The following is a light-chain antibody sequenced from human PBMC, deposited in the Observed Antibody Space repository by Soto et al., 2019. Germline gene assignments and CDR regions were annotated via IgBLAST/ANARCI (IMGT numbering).Light chain of an antibody. CDR1: SSNIGNNA. CDR2: YDD. J-gene: IGLJ2*01. Sequence: QSVLPQPPSVSAAPRQRVTISCSGSSSNIGNNAVNWYQQVPGKAPKLLIYYDDLLPSGVSDRFSGSKSGTSASLAISGLQSEDEADYYCAAWDDSLNGPVFGGGTKLTVL. CDR3: AAWDDSLNGPV. V-gene: IGLV1-36*01.